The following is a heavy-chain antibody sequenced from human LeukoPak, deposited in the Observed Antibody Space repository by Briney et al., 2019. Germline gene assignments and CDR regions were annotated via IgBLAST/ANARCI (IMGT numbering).Heavy chain of an antibody. CDR2: IYSGGST. D-gene: IGHD6-13*01. CDR1: GFTVSSNY. Sequence: GGSLRLSCAASGFTVSSNYMSWVRQAPGKGLEWVSVIYSGGSTYYADSVKGRFTISRDNSKNTLYLQMNSLRAEDTAVYYCAREQRPIYSSSWYDAGTLYYYGMDVWGQGTTVTVSS. V-gene: IGHV3-66*01. J-gene: IGHJ6*02. CDR3: AREQRPIYSSSWYDAGTLYYYGMDV.